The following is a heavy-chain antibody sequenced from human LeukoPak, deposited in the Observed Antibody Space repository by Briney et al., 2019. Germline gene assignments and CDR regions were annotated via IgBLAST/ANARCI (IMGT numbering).Heavy chain of an antibody. J-gene: IGHJ4*02. CDR3: ATTTRSRSRDY. V-gene: IGHV3-7*01. CDR1: GFTFSNYW. D-gene: IGHD2-2*01. Sequence: PGGSLRLSCAAYGFTFSNYWMSWVRQAPGKGLEWVANVRPDGSEIQYVDSMKGRFTVSRDNSENSLYLRMSSLRAEDTAVYYCATTTRSRSRDYWGQGTLVTVSS. CDR2: VRPDGSEI.